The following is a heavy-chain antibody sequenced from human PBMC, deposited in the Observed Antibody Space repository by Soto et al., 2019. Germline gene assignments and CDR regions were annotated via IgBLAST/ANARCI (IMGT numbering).Heavy chain of an antibody. CDR2: IIPIAAIA. V-gene: IGHV1-69*02. J-gene: IGHJ5*02. Sequence: QVQLVQSGAEVKKPGSSVKVSCKASGGTFSRYTITWVRQAPGQGLEWMGRIIPIAAIANYTQKFQGRVTITVDKSSTKAYMELSSLRSDETAVYYCARGSTIVRGAPSWFDPWGQGTLGTVSS. CDR3: ARGSTIVRGAPSWFDP. CDR1: GGTFSRYT. D-gene: IGHD3-10*01.